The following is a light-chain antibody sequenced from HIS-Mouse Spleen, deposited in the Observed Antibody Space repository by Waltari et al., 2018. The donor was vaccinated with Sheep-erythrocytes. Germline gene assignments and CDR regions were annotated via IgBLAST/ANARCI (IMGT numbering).Light chain of an antibody. CDR2: EDS. Sequence: SYVLTQPPSVSVAPGQTARITCGGNNIGSKSVHWYQQKPGQAPVLVVYEDSDRPSGIPEGFSGSNSGNTATLTISRVEAGDEADYYCQVWDSSSDHPYVFGTGTKVTVL. CDR1: NIGSKS. CDR3: QVWDSSSDHPYV. J-gene: IGLJ1*01. V-gene: IGLV3-21*02.